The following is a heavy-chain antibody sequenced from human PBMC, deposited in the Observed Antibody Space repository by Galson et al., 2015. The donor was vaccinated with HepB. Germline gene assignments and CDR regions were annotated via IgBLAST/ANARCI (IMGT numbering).Heavy chain of an antibody. J-gene: IGHJ4*02. Sequence: SVKVSCKASGGTFSSYAISWVRQAPGQGLEWMGGIIPIFGTANYAQKFQGRVTITADESTSTAYMELSSLRSEDTAVYYCARVVLLYPVSSQYFDYWGQGTLVTVSS. D-gene: IGHD3-3*01. V-gene: IGHV1-69*13. CDR3: ARVVLLYPVSSQYFDY. CDR2: IIPIFGTA. CDR1: GGTFSSYA.